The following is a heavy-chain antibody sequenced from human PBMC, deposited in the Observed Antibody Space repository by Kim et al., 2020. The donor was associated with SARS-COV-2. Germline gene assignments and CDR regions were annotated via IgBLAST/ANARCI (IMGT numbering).Heavy chain of an antibody. V-gene: IGHV1-18*01. CDR3: ARDRAPTGFDY. D-gene: IGHD3-10*01. J-gene: IGHJ4*02. Sequence: NYARKPQGRVTMTTDTSTSTAYMELRSLRSDYTAVYYCARDRAPTGFDYWGQGTLVTVSS.